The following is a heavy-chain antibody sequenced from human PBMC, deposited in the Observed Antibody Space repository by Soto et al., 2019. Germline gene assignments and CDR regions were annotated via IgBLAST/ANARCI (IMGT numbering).Heavy chain of an antibody. CDR3: ARSRAGDFGDFYYYFGMDV. V-gene: IGHV4-61*01. CDR1: GXSFNSGSYY. D-gene: IGHD4-17*01. J-gene: IGHJ6*02. CDR2: IYDTGRT. Sequence: XTLSLPCTVSGXSFNSGSYYWSWIRQPPGKGLEWIWHIYDTGRTTCNPSLKSRATISEDTSKNQFSLKLSSVTAADTAVYYCARSRAGDFGDFYYYFGMDVRGQGTTGTVSS.